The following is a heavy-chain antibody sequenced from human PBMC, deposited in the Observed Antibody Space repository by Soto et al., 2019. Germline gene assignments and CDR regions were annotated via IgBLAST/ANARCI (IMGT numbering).Heavy chain of an antibody. CDR3: VRDTSSGWHLKDH. CDR2: ISWNSGSI. Sequence: EVDLEESGGGLAQPGRSLRLSCVASGFTFDDHGMHWVRQIPGRGLEWVSGISWNSGSIGYAESVKGRFTIFRDNAKNSLYLEMNSLRQEDTALYYCVRDTSSGWHLKDHWGQGVQVSVSS. CDR1: GFTFDDHG. D-gene: IGHD3-9*01. V-gene: IGHV3-9*01. J-gene: IGHJ4*02.